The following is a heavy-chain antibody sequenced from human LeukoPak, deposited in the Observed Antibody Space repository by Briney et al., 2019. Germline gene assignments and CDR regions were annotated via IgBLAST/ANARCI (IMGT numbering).Heavy chain of an antibody. CDR2: ITSSGSST. J-gene: IGHJ4*02. D-gene: IGHD3-16*02. V-gene: IGHV3-64*02. Sequence: GGSPRLSCAGSGFIFYSYAMHWVRQAPGRGLEYVAAITSSGSSTFYADSVKGRFTISRDNSNNTLYLQMGSLRPEDMAVYYCTRGPGYDYVWGSYRADYWGQGTLVTVSS. CDR1: GFIFYSYA. CDR3: TRGPGYDYVWGSYRADY.